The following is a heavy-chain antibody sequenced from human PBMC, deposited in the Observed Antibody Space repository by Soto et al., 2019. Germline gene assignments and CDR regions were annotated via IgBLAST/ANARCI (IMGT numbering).Heavy chain of an antibody. V-gene: IGHV4-34*01. CDR1: GGSFSGYY. Sequence: SETLSLTCAVYGGSFSGYYWTWIRQPPGTGLEWIGEINHSGSTNYNPSLKSRVTISVGTSKNQFSLKLTSVTAADTAVYYCARDDYYDSSGYPGDYWGQGTLVTVSS. J-gene: IGHJ4*02. D-gene: IGHD3-22*01. CDR3: ARDDYYDSSGYPGDY. CDR2: INHSGST.